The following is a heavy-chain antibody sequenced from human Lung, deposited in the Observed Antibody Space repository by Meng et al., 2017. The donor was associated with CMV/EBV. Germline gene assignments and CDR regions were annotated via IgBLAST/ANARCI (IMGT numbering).Heavy chain of an antibody. D-gene: IGHD2-2*01. Sequence: GESLKISCAASGFTFSDHYMDWVRQAPGKGLEWVGRTRNKANSYTTEYAASVKGRFTISRDDSKNSLYLQMNSLKTEDTAVYYCAREDIVVVPAAIGGAFDIWGQGTMVXVSS. V-gene: IGHV3-72*01. CDR2: TRNKANSYTT. CDR1: GFTFSDHY. CDR3: AREDIVVVPAAIGGAFDI. J-gene: IGHJ3*02.